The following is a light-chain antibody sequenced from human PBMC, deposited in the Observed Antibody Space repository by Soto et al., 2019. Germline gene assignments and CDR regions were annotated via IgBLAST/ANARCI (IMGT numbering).Light chain of an antibody. CDR1: QGISSY. CDR2: AAS. V-gene: IGKV1-8*01. Sequence: AIRMTQSPSSLSASTGGRVTITCRASQGISSYLAWYQQKPGKAPKLLIYAASTLQSGVPSRFSGSGSGTDFTLTISCLQSEDFATYYCQQYYSYPPSFGPGTKVDIK. J-gene: IGKJ3*01. CDR3: QQYYSYPPS.